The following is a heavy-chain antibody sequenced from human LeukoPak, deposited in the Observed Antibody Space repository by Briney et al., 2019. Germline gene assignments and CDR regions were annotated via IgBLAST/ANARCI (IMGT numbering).Heavy chain of an antibody. CDR2: IGSGGST. J-gene: IGHJ4*02. V-gene: IGHV3-23*01. Sequence: GGSLRLSCAASGFTFRSYAMSCVRQAPGKGLEWVSTIGSGGSTFYADSVKGRFTVSRDNSKNTLYLQMNSLRAEDTAVYYCARESYDSSGYYYGGGFDYWGQGTLVTVSS. CDR1: GFTFRSYA. D-gene: IGHD3-22*01. CDR3: ARESYDSSGYYYGGGFDY.